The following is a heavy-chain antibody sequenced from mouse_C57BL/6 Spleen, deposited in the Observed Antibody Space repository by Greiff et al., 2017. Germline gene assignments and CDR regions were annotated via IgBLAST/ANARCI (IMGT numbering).Heavy chain of an antibody. CDR1: GYTFTSYW. V-gene: IGHV1-53*01. Sequence: QVHVKQPGTELVKPGASVKLSCKASGYTFTSYWMHWVKQRPGQGLEWIGNINPSNGGTNYNEKFKSKATLTVDKSSSTAYMQLSSLTSEDSVVYYCARSRITTVVAKGGYFDVWGTGTTVTVSS. CDR3: ARSRITTVVAKGGYFDV. CDR2: INPSNGGT. D-gene: IGHD1-1*01. J-gene: IGHJ1*03.